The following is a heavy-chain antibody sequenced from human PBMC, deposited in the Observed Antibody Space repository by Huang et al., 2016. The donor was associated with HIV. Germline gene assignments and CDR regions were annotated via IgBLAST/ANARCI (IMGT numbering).Heavy chain of an antibody. V-gene: IGHV3-30*18. D-gene: IGHD1-26*01. CDR3: AKDGRGSGTYYDYFEY. J-gene: IGHJ4*02. CDR1: GFTFNKFD. CDR2: ISYDGISK. Sequence: QVQLVESGGGVVQPGRSLRLSCAAFGFTFNKFDMHWVRQAPGKGLEWVAIISYDGISKYHADSVKVRFTISRDNSKNTVYLQMNSLRVEDTAVYYCAKDGRGSGTYYDYFEYWGQGTLVTVSS.